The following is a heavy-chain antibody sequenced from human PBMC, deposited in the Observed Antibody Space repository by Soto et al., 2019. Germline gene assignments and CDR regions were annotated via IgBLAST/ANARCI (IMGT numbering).Heavy chain of an antibody. J-gene: IGHJ4*02. V-gene: IGHV3-23*01. CDR1: GFTFSSYA. CDR3: AKVFVETGGSSGWPWTFHY. Sequence: EVQLLESGGGLVQPGRSLRLSCAASGFTFSSYAMSWVRQAPGKGLEWVSAISGSGGTTYYAASGKGRFTISRDNSKNTLFLQMNSLRAEDTAVYYCAKVFVETGGSSGWPWTFHYWGQGTLVTVSS. CDR2: ISGSGGTT. D-gene: IGHD6-25*01.